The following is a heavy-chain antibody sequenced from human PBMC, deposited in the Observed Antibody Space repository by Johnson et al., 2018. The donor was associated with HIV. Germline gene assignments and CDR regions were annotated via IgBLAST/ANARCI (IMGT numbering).Heavy chain of an antibody. J-gene: IGHJ3*02. CDR1: GFTFSSYA. D-gene: IGHD2-2*02. V-gene: IGHV3-64*01. CDR2: ISDNGGNT. Sequence: EVQLVESGGGVVQPGRSLRLSCAASGFTFSSYAMHWVRQAPGKGLEYVSSISDNGGNTYYATSVKGRFTISRDNSKDTLYLQMGSLRPEDMAVYYCAGYCISTGCYMRAFDIWGQGTIVIVSS. CDR3: AGYCISTGCYMRAFDI.